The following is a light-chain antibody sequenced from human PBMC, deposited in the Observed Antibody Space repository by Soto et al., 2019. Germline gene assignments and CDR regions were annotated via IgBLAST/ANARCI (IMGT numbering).Light chain of an antibody. J-gene: IGLJ1*01. CDR2: EVT. Sequence: QSALTQPASVTGSPGQSITISCTGTSSDVGDYSYVSWYQQHPGKAPKLIIYEVTNRPSGVSNRFSASKSGNTASLTISGLQAEDEADYYCSSYTSSTTLYVFGTGTKVTVL. CDR1: SSDVGDYSY. V-gene: IGLV2-14*01. CDR3: SSYTSSTTLYV.